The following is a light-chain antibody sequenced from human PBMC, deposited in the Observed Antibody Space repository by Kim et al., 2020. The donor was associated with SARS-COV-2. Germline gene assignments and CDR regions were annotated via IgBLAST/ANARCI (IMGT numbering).Light chain of an antibody. CDR2: EAS. Sequence: DIQMTQFPSTLSVSVGDRVTITCRASQSISNWLAWYQQKPGKAPKVLIYEASSLESGVPSRFSGSGSGTEFTLTISSLQPDDFATYYCQQYHSYYTFGGGTKVEI. CDR1: QSISNW. CDR3: QQYHSYYT. J-gene: IGKJ4*01. V-gene: IGKV1-5*01.